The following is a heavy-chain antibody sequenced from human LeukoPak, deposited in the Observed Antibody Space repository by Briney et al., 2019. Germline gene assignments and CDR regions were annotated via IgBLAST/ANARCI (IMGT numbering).Heavy chain of an antibody. CDR2: ISVYNTNT. CDR1: GYTFISYG. J-gene: IGHJ3*02. D-gene: IGHD4-17*01. CDR3: ARATTVTTFDI. V-gene: IGHV1-18*01. Sequence: GASVKVSCKASGYTFISYGISWVRQAPGQGLEWMGWISVYNTNTNYAQKLQGRVTMITDTSTSTAYMELRSLRSDDTAVYYCARATTVTTFDIWGQGTMVTVSS.